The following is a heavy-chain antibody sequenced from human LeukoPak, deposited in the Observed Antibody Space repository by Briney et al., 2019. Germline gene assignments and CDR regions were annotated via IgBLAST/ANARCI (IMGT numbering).Heavy chain of an antibody. CDR1: GGSFSRYA. Sequence: ASVKVSCKASGGSFSRYAISWVRQAPGQGLEWMGTIIPIFGTANYAQKYQGRVTITTDESTSTAYMELSSLRSEDTAVYYCAMSEGGYSYGPLSFDYWVQGTLVTVSS. CDR2: IIPIFGTA. CDR3: AMSEGGYSYGPLSFDY. D-gene: IGHD5-18*01. J-gene: IGHJ4*02. V-gene: IGHV1-69*05.